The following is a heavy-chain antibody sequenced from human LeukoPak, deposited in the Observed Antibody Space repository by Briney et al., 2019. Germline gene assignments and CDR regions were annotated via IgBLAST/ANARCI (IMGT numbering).Heavy chain of an antibody. CDR2: ISTSSSYI. D-gene: IGHD4-17*01. V-gene: IGHV3-21*01. J-gene: IGHJ4*02. Sequence: PGGSLRLSCTASGFTFSSYSMNWVRQAPGKGLEWVSSISTSSSYIYYADSVKGRFTISRDNARNSLYLQMNSLRAEDTAVYYCARDTQNYGELLGYWGQGTLVTVSS. CDR1: GFTFSSYS. CDR3: ARDTQNYGELLGY.